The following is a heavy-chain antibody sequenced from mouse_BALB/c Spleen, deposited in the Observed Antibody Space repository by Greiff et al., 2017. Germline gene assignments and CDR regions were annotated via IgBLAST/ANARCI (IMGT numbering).Heavy chain of an antibody. V-gene: IGHV2-9*02. D-gene: IGHD2-4*01. CDR2: IWAGGST. J-gene: IGHJ3*01. Sequence: VKLVESGPGLLAPSQTLSITCTVSGFSLTSIGFNWVRQPPGKGLEWLGVIWAGGSTNYNSALMSRLSISKDNSKSQVFLKMNSLQTDDTAMYYCARDRGITTWFAYWGQGTLVTVSA. CDR3: ARDRGITTWFAY. CDR1: GFSLTSIG.